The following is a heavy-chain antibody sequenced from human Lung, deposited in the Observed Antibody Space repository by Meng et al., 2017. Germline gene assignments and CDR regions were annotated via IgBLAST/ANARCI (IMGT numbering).Heavy chain of an antibody. D-gene: IGHD4-11*01. CDR1: SGSVSGYH. J-gene: IGHJ4*02. CDR2: INHSGST. V-gene: IGHV4-34*01. CDR3: ARGPTTMAHDFDY. Sequence: QLHLQPFVSEMLKPSVTISLHCVIVSGSVSGYHVSWMRPPTGKALNWLDEINHSGSTNYTPSLESPTTISVDTSQNNLSLKLSSVTAVYSAVYYCARGPTTMAHDFDYWGQGTLVTVSS.